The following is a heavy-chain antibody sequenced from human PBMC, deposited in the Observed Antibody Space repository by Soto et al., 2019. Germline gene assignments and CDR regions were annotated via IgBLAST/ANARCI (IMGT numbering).Heavy chain of an antibody. V-gene: IGHV3-33*01. J-gene: IGHJ4*02. CDR2: IWYDGTQK. CDR3: ARAGGTTVTGLWHFDS. Sequence: GGSLRLSCEASGFTFNTYSVHWVRQPPGKGLEWLAAIWYDGTQKYYADSGKGRFIISRDNSQKTLYLEMNSLRAEDTAVYYCARAGGTTVTGLWHFDSWGQGTLVTVSS. CDR1: GFTFNTYS. D-gene: IGHD4-17*01.